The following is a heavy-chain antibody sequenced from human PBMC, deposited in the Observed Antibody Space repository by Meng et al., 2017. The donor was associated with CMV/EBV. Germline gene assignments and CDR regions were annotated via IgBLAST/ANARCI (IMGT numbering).Heavy chain of an antibody. D-gene: IGHD1-7*01. CDR1: GGSISSDY. J-gene: IGHJ2*01. V-gene: IGHV4-4*07. CDR3: AKSSEQNWNYGGWYFDL. CDR2: IYTSGST. Sequence: QVRVQAAAPGLVKPSETLSLTCTVSGGSISSDYWSWIRQPAGKGLEWIGRIYTSGSTNYNPSLKSRVTMSVDTSKNQFSLKLSSVTAADTAVYYCAKSSEQNWNYGGWYFDLWGRGTLVTVS.